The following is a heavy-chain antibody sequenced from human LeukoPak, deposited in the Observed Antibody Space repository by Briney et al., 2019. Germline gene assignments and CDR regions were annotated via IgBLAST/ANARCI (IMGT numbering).Heavy chain of an antibody. J-gene: IGHJ4*01. CDR3: ARVDHLQQQLASDY. Sequence: GGSLRLSCAASGFTFSTYTMNWVRQAPGKGLEWVSSISSGSRDIYYADSVKGRFTISRDNAKNSLYLQMNSLRAEDTAVYYCARVDHLQQQLASDYWGXXTLXTXSS. V-gene: IGHV3-21*01. D-gene: IGHD6-13*01. CDR2: ISSGSRDI. CDR1: GFTFSTYT.